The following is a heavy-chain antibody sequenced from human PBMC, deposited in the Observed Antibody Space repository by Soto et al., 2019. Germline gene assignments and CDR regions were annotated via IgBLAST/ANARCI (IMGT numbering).Heavy chain of an antibody. V-gene: IGHV1-46*01. CDR2: INPNGGST. D-gene: IGHD2-21*01. Sequence: QVQLVQSGAEVKKPGASVKVSCKASGYIFIHYYIHWVRQAPGQGLELMAIINPNGGSTNNVQKFQGRVTVTRETFKSRVSVALNSVGSDDEAVYDCAGSFLQGDFWGQGTLVTVSS. J-gene: IGHJ4*02. CDR3: AGSFLQGDF. CDR1: GYIFIHYY.